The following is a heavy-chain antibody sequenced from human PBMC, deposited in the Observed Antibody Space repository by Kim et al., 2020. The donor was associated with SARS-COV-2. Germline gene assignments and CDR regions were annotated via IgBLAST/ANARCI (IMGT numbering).Heavy chain of an antibody. CDR2: IWYDGSNK. Sequence: GGSLRLSCAASGFTFSSYGMHWVRQAPGKGLEWVAVIWYDGSNKYYADSVKGRFTISRDNSKNTLYLQMNSLRAEDTAVYYCARDMYSSGFAGGAYWGQGTLVTVSS. D-gene: IGHD6-19*01. CDR1: GFTFSSYG. V-gene: IGHV3-33*01. CDR3: ARDMYSSGFAGGAY. J-gene: IGHJ4*02.